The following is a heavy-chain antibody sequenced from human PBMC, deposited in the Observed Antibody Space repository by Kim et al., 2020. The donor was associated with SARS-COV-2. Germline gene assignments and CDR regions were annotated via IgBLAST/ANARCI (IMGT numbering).Heavy chain of an antibody. D-gene: IGHD6-19*01. V-gene: IGHV3-66*01. CDR3: ARSITVAGTDDWYFDL. CDR1: GFTVSSNY. Sequence: GGSLRLSCAASGFTVSSNYMSWVRQAPGKGLKWVSVIYTGGSTYYADSVKGRFTISRDNSKNTLYLQMNSLRAEDTAVYYCARSITVAGTDDWYFDLWGRGTLVTVSS. CDR2: IYTGGST. J-gene: IGHJ2*01.